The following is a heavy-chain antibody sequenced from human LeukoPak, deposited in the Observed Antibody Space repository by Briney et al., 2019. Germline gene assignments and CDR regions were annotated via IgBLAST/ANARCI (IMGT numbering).Heavy chain of an antibody. CDR2: IYYSGST. CDR1: GGSISTYY. D-gene: IGHD1-26*01. J-gene: IGHJ4*02. Sequence: SETLSLTSTVSGGSISTYYWNWIRQPPGKRLEWFGYIYYSGSTNYNPSLKSRVTISVDTSKNQFSLKLSSVTAADTAVYYCARDRGSYYGLDYWGQGTLVTVSS. CDR3: ARDRGSYYGLDY. V-gene: IGHV4-59*01.